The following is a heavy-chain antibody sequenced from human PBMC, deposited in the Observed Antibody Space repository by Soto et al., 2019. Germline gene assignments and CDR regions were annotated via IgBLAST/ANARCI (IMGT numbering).Heavy chain of an antibody. CDR1: GYTFTSYG. CDR2: ISAYNGNT. CDR3: ARAPRVVVVPAARDGGWFDP. Sequence: QVQLVQSGAEVKKPGASVKVSCKASGYTFTSYGISWVRQAPGQGLEWMGWISAYNGNTNYAQKLQGRVTMTTDTSTSTAYMELRSLRSDDTAVYYCARAPRVVVVPAARDGGWFDPCGQGTLVTVSS. V-gene: IGHV1-18*01. D-gene: IGHD2-2*01. J-gene: IGHJ5*02.